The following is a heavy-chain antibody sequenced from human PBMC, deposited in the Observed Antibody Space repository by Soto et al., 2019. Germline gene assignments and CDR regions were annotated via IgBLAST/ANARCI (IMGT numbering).Heavy chain of an antibody. CDR3: ATQGLLHQLFAY. J-gene: IGHJ4*02. D-gene: IGHD1-1*01. Sequence: PSETLSLTCAVYGGSFSDYYWSWIRQPPGKGLEWIGEINHSGSTKYNPSLKSRVTISVDTSKNQFSLKLSSVTAADTAVYYCATQGLLHQLFAYWGLGNLVTVSS. CDR2: INHSGST. CDR1: GGSFSDYY. V-gene: IGHV4-34*01.